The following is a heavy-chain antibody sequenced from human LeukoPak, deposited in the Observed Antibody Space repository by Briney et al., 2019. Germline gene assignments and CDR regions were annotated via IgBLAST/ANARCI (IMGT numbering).Heavy chain of an antibody. Sequence: GGSLRLSCAAPGFTFSSYDMHWVRHATGKGLEWVSAIGTAGDTYYPGSVKGRFTISRENAKNSLYLQMNSLRAGDTAVYYCAKALYDSSGYYYDYWGQGTLVTVSS. J-gene: IGHJ4*02. D-gene: IGHD3-22*01. CDR1: GFTFSSYD. V-gene: IGHV3-13*01. CDR2: IGTAGDT. CDR3: AKALYDSSGYYYDY.